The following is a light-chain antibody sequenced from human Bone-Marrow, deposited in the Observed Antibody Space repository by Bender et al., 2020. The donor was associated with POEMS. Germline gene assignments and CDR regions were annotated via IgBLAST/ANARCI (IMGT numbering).Light chain of an antibody. CDR3: QSYDNSLGGWV. J-gene: IGLJ3*02. CDR1: SSDVGNYNL. V-gene: IGLV2-14*02. Sequence: QSALTQPASVSGSPGQSITISCTGTSSDVGNYNLVSWCQQHPGKAPKVIIYDVIHRPSGVSDRFSGSKSGTSASLAITGLQAEDEGDYYCQSYDNSLGGWVFGGGTKLTVL. CDR2: DVI.